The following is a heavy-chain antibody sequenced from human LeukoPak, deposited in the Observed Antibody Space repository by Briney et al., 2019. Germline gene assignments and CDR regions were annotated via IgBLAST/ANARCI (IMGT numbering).Heavy chain of an antibody. CDR2: VYTSGST. J-gene: IGHJ4*02. V-gene: IGHV4-4*07. CDR3: AREGVGYSSSWYDDYFDY. Sequence: PSETLSLTCAVYGGSFSGYYWSWIRQPPGKGVEWIGRVYTSGSTNYNPSLQSRATMSVDTSKNQFSLKLSSVTAADTAVYYCAREGVGYSSSWYDDYFDYWGQGTLVTVSS. D-gene: IGHD6-13*01. CDR1: GGSFSGYY.